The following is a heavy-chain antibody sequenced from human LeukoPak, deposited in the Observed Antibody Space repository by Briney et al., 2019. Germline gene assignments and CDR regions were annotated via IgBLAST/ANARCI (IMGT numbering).Heavy chain of an antibody. V-gene: IGHV3-30*02. CDR2: IRYDGSNK. CDR3: ARERSSGYYCDY. D-gene: IGHD3-22*01. CDR1: GFTFSSYG. Sequence: PGGSLRLSCAASGFTFSSYGMHWVRQAPGKGLEWVAFIRYDGSNKYYADSVKGRFTISRDNSKNTLYLQMNSLRAEDTAVYYCARERSSGYYCDYWGQGTLVTVSS. J-gene: IGHJ4*02.